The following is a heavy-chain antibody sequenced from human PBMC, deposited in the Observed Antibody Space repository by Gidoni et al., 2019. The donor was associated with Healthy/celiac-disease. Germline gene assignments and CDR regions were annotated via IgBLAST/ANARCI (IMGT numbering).Heavy chain of an antibody. CDR3: ARLDPHGVFFQH. CDR1: GGSISSSSYY. J-gene: IGHJ1*01. CDR2: IYYSGST. Sequence: QLQLQESGPGLVKPSETLSLTCTVSGGSISSSSYYWGWIRQPPGKGLEWIGSIYYSGSTYYNPSLKSRVTISVDTSKNQFSLKLSSVTAADTAVYYCARLDPHGVFFQHWGQGTLVTVSS. V-gene: IGHV4-39*01.